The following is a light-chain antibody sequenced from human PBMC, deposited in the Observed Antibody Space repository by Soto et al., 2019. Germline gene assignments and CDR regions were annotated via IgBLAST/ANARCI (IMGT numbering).Light chain of an antibody. J-gene: IGLJ1*01. Sequence: QSVLAQPASVSVSPGQSITISCTGTSDDVGAYNSVSWYQQLPHKAPQVILYKGTQRPSGVSSRFSGSTSGNAASLTISGLQADDEADYFCCSSAPESTYAFGTGTKVTVL. CDR3: CSSAPESTYA. V-gene: IGLV2-23*01. CDR2: KGT. CDR1: SDDVGAYNS.